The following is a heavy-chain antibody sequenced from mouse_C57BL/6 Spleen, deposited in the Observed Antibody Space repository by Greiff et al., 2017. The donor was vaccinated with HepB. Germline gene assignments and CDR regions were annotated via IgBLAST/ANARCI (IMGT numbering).Heavy chain of an antibody. D-gene: IGHD2-2*01. V-gene: IGHV5S21*01. CDR2: ISGGGDYI. J-gene: IGHJ4*01. Sequence: EVKLVESGDGLVKPGGSLKLSCAASGYTFSSYAMPWVRQTPGKRLEWVAYISGGGDYIYYADTVKGRCTISRDNARNTLYLQMSRLKSEDTAMYYCTRGGGYGPMDYWGQGTSVTVSS. CDR1: GYTFSSYA. CDR3: TRGGGYGPMDY.